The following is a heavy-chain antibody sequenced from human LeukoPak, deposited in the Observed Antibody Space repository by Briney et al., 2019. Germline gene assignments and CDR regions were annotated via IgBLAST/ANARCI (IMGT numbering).Heavy chain of an antibody. J-gene: IGHJ5*02. CDR3: ARGGYYGSGNDFRFDP. CDR2: IHYTGST. D-gene: IGHD3-10*01. Sequence: SSETLSLTCTVSGGSISSYYWSWIRQSPGKGLECIGYIHYTGSTNYNPSLKSRVTISVETSKNQFSLKLKSVTAADTAVYYCARGGYYGSGNDFRFDPWGQGTLVTVSS. CDR1: GGSISSYY. V-gene: IGHV4-59*01.